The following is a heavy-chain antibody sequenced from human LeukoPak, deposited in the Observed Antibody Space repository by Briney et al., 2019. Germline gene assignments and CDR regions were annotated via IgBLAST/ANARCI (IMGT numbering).Heavy chain of an antibody. V-gene: IGHV3-48*03. D-gene: IGHD6-6*01. CDR3: AREPVAPRPIYYYGMDV. J-gene: IGHJ6*02. Sequence: GGSLRLSCAVSGFTFSSYEMNWVRQAPGKGLEWVSYISSSGSTIHYADSVKGRFTISRDNAKNSLYLQTNSLRAEDTAVYYCAREPVAPRPIYYYGMDVWGQGTTVTVSS. CDR2: ISSSGSTI. CDR1: GFTFSSYE.